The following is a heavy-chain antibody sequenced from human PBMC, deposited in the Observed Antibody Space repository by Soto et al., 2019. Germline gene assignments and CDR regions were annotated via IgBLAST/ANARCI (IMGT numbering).Heavy chain of an antibody. D-gene: IGHD4-17*01. CDR3: ARYDYGDIHYYYYGMDV. J-gene: IGHJ6*02. Sequence: EVQLVESGGGLVKPGGSLRLSCAASGFTFSSYSMNWVRQAPGKGLEWVSSISSSSSYIYYADSVKGRFTISRDNAKNSLYLQMNSLRAEDTAVYYCARYDYGDIHYYYYGMDVWGQGTTVTVSS. CDR2: ISSSSSYI. CDR1: GFTFSSYS. V-gene: IGHV3-21*01.